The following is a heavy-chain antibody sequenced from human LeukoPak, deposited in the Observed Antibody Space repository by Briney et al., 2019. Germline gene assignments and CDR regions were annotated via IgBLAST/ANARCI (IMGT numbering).Heavy chain of an antibody. CDR1: GFTFSTYA. V-gene: IGHV3-30*18. CDR3: AKDLRISMIRSFDY. J-gene: IGHJ4*02. Sequence: QPGGSLRLSCAASGFTFSTYAMHWVRQAPGKGLEWVAVISYDGSYKYYADSVKGRFTISRANSKNTLYLQMNSLRAEDTAVYYCAKDLRISMIRSFDYWGQGTLVTVSS. D-gene: IGHD3-10*01. CDR2: ISYDGSYK.